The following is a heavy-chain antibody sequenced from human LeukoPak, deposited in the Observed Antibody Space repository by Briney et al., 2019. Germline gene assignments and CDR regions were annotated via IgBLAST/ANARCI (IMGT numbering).Heavy chain of an antibody. Sequence: ASVKVSCKASGDTFSSYVISWVRQAPGQGLEWMGGIIPLFGTPNYAQRFQGRVTITADESTRTAYMELSSLRSEDTAVYYCARVGDYDILTGPKNDYFDYWGQGTLVTVSS. V-gene: IGHV1-69*13. CDR3: ARVGDYDILTGPKNDYFDY. CDR2: IIPLFGTP. CDR1: GDTFSSYV. D-gene: IGHD3-9*01. J-gene: IGHJ4*02.